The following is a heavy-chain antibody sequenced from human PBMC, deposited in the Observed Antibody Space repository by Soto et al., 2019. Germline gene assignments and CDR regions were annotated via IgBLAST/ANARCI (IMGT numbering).Heavy chain of an antibody. J-gene: IGHJ6*03. D-gene: IGHD3-10*01. V-gene: IGHV4-59*01. CDR1: GGSISNYY. CDR2: IYYSGST. Sequence: QVQLQESGPGLVKPSETLSLTCTVSGGSISNYYWSWIRQPPGKGLECIGYIYYSGSTYYNPSLKSRVTISVDTSKNQFSLKLSSVTAADTAVYYCARSVQSDYYYYYYMDVWGKGATVTVSS. CDR3: ARSVQSDYYYYYYMDV.